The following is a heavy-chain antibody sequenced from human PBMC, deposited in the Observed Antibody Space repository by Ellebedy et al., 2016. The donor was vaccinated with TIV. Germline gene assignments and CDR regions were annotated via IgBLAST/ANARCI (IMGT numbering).Heavy chain of an antibody. D-gene: IGHD3-10*01. J-gene: IGHJ6*03. CDR2: MNPNSGNT. V-gene: IGHV1-8*01. Sequence: ASVKVSCKASGYTFTSYDINWVRQATGQGLEWMGWMNPNSGNTGYAQKFQGRVTMTRNTSISTAYMELSSLRSEDTAVYYCARGLYGSGTYYYYYMDVWGKGTTVTVSS. CDR3: ARGLYGSGTYYYYYMDV. CDR1: GYTFTSYD.